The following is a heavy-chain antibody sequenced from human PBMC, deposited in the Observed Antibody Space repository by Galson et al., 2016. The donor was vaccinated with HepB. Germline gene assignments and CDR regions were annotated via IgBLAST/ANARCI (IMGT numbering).Heavy chain of an antibody. CDR2: ITGSGGSA. V-gene: IGHV3-23*01. D-gene: IGHD6-19*01. Sequence: SLRLSCAASGFTFSSHAMSWVRQAPGKGLEWVSAITGSGGSAHYADSVKGRFTFSRDNSKNTLYLQMNSLRAEDTAVYYCAKRSMSAVAGSFDFWGQGTLVTVSS. CDR1: GFTFSSHA. J-gene: IGHJ4*02. CDR3: AKRSMSAVAGSFDF.